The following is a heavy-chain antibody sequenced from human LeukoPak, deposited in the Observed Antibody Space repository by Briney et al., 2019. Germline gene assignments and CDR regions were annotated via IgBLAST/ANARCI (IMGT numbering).Heavy chain of an antibody. CDR2: INPNSGGT. V-gene: IGHV1-2*04. D-gene: IGHD3-16*01. CDR1: GYTFTDYY. J-gene: IGHJ3*02. Sequence: ASVKVSCKASGYTFTDYYIHWVRLAPGHGLEWMGWINPNSGGTKFAQKFLGWVTMTRDTSINTAYMELSRLRSDDTAEYYCARDRGRGGLSSAFDIWGQGTMVTVSS. CDR3: ARDRGRGGLSSAFDI.